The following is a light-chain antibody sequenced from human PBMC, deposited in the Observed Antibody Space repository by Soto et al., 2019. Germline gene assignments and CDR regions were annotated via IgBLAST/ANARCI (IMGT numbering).Light chain of an antibody. Sequence: DIQMTQSPSTLSASVGDRVTITCRASQSISSWLAWYQQKPGKAPKLLIYKASSLESGVPSRFSGSGSGTEFTLTISSLQPDDVATYYCQQYNSYPWTFVQGTKVEIK. J-gene: IGKJ1*01. CDR1: QSISSW. CDR3: QQYNSYPWT. CDR2: KAS. V-gene: IGKV1-5*03.